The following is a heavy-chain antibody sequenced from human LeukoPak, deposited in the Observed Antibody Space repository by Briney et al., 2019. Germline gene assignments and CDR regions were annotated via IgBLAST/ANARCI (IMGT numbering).Heavy chain of an antibody. V-gene: IGHV3-33*06. Sequence: GRSLRLSCAASGFTFSSYGMHWVRQAPGKGLEWVAVIWYDGSNKYYADSVKGRFTISRDNSQNTLYLQMNSLRAEDTAVYYCAKTGDYFDSSGYYRPDAFDIWGRGTMVTVSS. CDR1: GFTFSSYG. D-gene: IGHD3-22*01. CDR3: AKTGDYFDSSGYYRPDAFDI. J-gene: IGHJ3*02. CDR2: IWYDGSNK.